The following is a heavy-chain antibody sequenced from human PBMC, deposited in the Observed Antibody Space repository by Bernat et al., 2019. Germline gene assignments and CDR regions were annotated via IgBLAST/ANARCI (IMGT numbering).Heavy chain of an antibody. D-gene: IGHD1-14*01. J-gene: IGHJ4*02. CDR3: ARTRLTTSSSPHY. Sequence: EVQLVESGGGLVQPGGSLRLSCAASGFTFSDYGMNWVRQSPGKGLVWVSYISGSSSTIYYADSVKGRFTISRDNGENSLYLQKNSLRDEDTAVYYCARTRLTTSSSPHYWGQGTLVTVSS. CDR2: ISGSSSTI. V-gene: IGHV3-48*02. CDR1: GFTFSDYG.